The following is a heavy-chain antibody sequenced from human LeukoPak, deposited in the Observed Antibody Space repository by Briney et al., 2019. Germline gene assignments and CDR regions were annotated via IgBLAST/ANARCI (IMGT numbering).Heavy chain of an antibody. J-gene: IGHJ4*02. V-gene: IGHV1-18*03. CDR2: ISPYNGKT. D-gene: IGHD4-17*01. Sequence: GASVKVSCKASGYTFTGYYMHWVRQAPGQGLEWMGWISPYNGKTNYAQRLQGRVTMTTETSTNTAYMELRSLSSDDMAVYYCARAPSYDDSSNDYWGQGTLITVSS. CDR1: GYTFTGYY. CDR3: ARAPSYDDSSNDY.